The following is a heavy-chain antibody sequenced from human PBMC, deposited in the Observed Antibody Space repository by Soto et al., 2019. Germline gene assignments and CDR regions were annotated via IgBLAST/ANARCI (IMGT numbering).Heavy chain of an antibody. V-gene: IGHV3-73*01. J-gene: IGHJ5*02. CDR2: IRSKANSYAT. Sequence: CAASGFTFSGSAMRWVRQASGKGLEWVGRIRSKANSYATAYAASVKGRFTISRDDSKNTAYLQMNSLKTEDTAVYYCTRAPEDIVVVVAATVWFDPWGQGTLVTVSS. D-gene: IGHD2-15*01. CDR1: GFTFSGSA. CDR3: TRAPEDIVVVVAATVWFDP.